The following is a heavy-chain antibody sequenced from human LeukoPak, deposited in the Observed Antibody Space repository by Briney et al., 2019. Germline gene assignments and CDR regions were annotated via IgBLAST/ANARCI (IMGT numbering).Heavy chain of an antibody. CDR2: IYYSGST. CDR3: ARVRGYSYGYYYYYYMDV. D-gene: IGHD5-18*01. CDR1: GVSISSYY. J-gene: IGHJ6*03. V-gene: IGHV4-59*01. Sequence: SETLSLTCTVSGVSISSYYWNWIRQPPGKGLEWLGYIYYSGSTNYNPSLKSRVTISVDTSKNQFSLKVSSVTAADTAVYYCARVRGYSYGYYYYYYMDVWGKGTTVTVSS.